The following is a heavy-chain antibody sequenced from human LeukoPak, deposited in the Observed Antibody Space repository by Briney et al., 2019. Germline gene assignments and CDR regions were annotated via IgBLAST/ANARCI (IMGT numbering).Heavy chain of an antibody. V-gene: IGHV3-7*01. D-gene: IGHD2-21*01. CDR2: IKGDGSET. CDR1: GSGFTFSEYW. J-gene: IGHJ6*03. Sequence: GGSLRLSCVASGSGFTFSEYWMGWVRQAPGERLEWVANIKGDGSETYYVDSAKGRFSVSRDNSKNSVYLQMNSLRGDDTALYRCAREAYCGGPSCFAVNYMDVWGKGTTVTVSS. CDR3: AREAYCGGPSCFAVNYMDV.